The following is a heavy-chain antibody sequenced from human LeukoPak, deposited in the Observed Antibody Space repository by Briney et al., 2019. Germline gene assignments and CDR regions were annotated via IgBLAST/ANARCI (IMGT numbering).Heavy chain of an antibody. CDR3: AKDGWGRRASGDY. V-gene: IGHV3-23*01. Sequence: PGRSLTLAWAASGFTFSSYAMSWVRHAPRNGLEWGSVVSIGGGTTSYADSVKGRFAIYRDNSKNTLYLQMNSLRAEDTAVYYCAKDGWGRRASGDYWGQGTLVTVSS. CDR2: VSIGGGTT. D-gene: IGHD1-26*01. J-gene: IGHJ4*02. CDR1: GFTFSSYA.